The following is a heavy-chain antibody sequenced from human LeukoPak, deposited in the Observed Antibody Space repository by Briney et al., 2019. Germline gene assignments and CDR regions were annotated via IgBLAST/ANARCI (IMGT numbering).Heavy chain of an antibody. CDR1: GYTFTSYD. CDR3: ARLGIPAARKSVDY. Sequence: ASVKVSCKASGYTFTSYDINWVRQATGQGLEWMGWMNPNSGNTGYAQKFQGRVTITRNTSISTAYMELSSLRSEDTAVYYCARLGIPAARKSVDYWGQGTLVTVSS. V-gene: IGHV1-8*03. CDR2: MNPNSGNT. J-gene: IGHJ4*02. D-gene: IGHD6-6*01.